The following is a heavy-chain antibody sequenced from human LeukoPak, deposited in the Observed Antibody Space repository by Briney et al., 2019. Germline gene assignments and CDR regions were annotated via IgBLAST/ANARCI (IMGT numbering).Heavy chain of an antibody. CDR3: ASILLHSGSSGIDY. J-gene: IGHJ4*02. Sequence: SETLSLTCTVSGGSISSSRYYWGWTRQPPGKGLEWIGSIYYSGSTYYNPSLQSRVTISIDTSKNQFSLKLSSVIAADTAVYYCASILLHSGSSGIDYWGQGILVTVSS. D-gene: IGHD6-6*01. V-gene: IGHV4-39*01. CDR1: GGSISSSRYY. CDR2: IYYSGST.